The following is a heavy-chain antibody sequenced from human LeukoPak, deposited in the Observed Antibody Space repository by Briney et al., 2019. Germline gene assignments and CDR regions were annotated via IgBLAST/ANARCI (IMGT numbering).Heavy chain of an antibody. Sequence: GGSLRLSCAASGFTFSSYAMSWVRQAPGKGLEWVSAISGSGGSTYYADSVKGRFTISRDNSKNTLYLQMNSLRAGDTAVYYCAKYYDSSGYYYGVGFDYWGQGTLVTVSS. D-gene: IGHD3-22*01. V-gene: IGHV3-23*01. CDR1: GFTFSSYA. CDR2: ISGSGGST. J-gene: IGHJ4*02. CDR3: AKYYDSSGYYYGVGFDY.